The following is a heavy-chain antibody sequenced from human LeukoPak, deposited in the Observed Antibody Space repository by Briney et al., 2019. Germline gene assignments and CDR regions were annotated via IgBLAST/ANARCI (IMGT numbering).Heavy chain of an antibody. D-gene: IGHD3-3*01. CDR1: GYTFTSYD. Sequence: GASVKVSCKASGYTFTSYDINWVRQATGQGLEWMGWMNPNSGNTGYAQKFQGRVTMTRNTSISTAYMELSSLRSEDTAVYYCARGHFYYDFWSGYRTKRYGMDVWGQGTTVTVSS. CDR2: MNPNSGNT. V-gene: IGHV1-8*01. J-gene: IGHJ6*02. CDR3: ARGHFYYDFWSGYRTKRYGMDV.